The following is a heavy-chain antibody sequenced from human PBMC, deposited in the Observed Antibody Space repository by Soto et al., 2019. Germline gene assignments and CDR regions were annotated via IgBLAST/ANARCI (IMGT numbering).Heavy chain of an antibody. D-gene: IGHD3-3*01. J-gene: IGHJ6*02. CDR3: ARGQYDFWSGPYYYYGMDV. V-gene: IGHV1-2*04. CDR2: INPNSGGT. CDR1: GDTFTGYY. Sequence: ASVKPSCKASGDTFTGYYMHCVRQAPGQGLEWMGWINPNSGGTNYAQKFQGWVTMTRDTSISTAYMELSRLRSDDTAVYYCARGQYDFWSGPYYYYGMDVWGQGTTLTVSS.